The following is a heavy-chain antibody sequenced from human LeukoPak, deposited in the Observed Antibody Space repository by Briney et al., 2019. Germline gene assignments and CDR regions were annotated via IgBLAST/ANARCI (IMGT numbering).Heavy chain of an antibody. CDR1: GGSISSGSYY. D-gene: IGHD5/OR15-5a*01. V-gene: IGHV4-61*02. CDR2: IYTSGST. J-gene: IGHJ6*02. CDR3: ARDLSLYYYGMDV. Sequence: SETLSLTCTVSGGSISSGSYYWSWLRQPAGKGLEWIGRIYTSGSTNYNPSLKSRVTISVDTSKNQFSLKLSSVTAADTAVYYCARDLSLYYYGMDVWGQGTTVTVSS.